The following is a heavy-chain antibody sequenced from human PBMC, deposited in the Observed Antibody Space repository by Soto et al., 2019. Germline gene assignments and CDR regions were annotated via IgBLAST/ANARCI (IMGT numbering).Heavy chain of an antibody. CDR1: GVSVSSDYHH. CDR3: ARVFSDSSSFFDP. D-gene: IGHD6-13*01. J-gene: IGHJ5*02. V-gene: IGHV4-61*01. CDR2: MQSIGGT. Sequence: PSETLSLTCAVSGVSVSSDYHHWSWIRQPPGKGLEWIGQMQSIGGTNCNPSLKSRVTISVDTSKNQFSLKLSSVTAADTAVYYCARVFSDSSSFFDPWGQGTLVTVSS.